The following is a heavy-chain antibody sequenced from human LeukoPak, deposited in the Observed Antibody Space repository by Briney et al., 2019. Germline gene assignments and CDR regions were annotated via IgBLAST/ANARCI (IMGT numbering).Heavy chain of an antibody. J-gene: IGHJ6*02. D-gene: IGHD6-19*01. V-gene: IGHV1-2*04. Sequence: ASVKVSCKASGYTFTGYYMHWVRQAPGQGLEWMGWINPNSGGTNYAQKFQGWVTMTRDTSISTAYMELSRLRSDDTAVYYCASQGRAVADYYGMDVWGQGTTVTVSS. CDR2: INPNSGGT. CDR3: ASQGRAVADYYGMDV. CDR1: GYTFTGYY.